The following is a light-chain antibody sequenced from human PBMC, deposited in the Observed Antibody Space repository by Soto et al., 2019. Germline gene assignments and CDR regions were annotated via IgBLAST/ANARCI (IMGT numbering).Light chain of an antibody. CDR3: QQRTRWPMT. V-gene: IGKV3-11*01. J-gene: IGKJ5*01. CDR2: DGS. CDR1: QNLHSF. Sequence: EIVLTQSPATLSVSPCERVILSFRASQNLHSFLNWYQQRPGQAPRPLIYDGSKRAAGVPDRISGDGSGTDYTLTISSLEPEDFAVYYCQQRTRWPMTFGQGTRLEIK.